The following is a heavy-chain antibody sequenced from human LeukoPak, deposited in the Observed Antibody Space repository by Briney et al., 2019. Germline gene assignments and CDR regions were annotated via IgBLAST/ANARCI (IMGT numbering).Heavy chain of an antibody. CDR2: IIPILGIA. D-gene: IGHD1-26*01. V-gene: IGHV1-69*04. CDR1: GGTFSSYA. Sequence: SVKVSCKASGGTFSSYAISWVRQAPGQGLEWMGRIIPILGIANYAQKFQGRVTITADKSTSTAYMELSSLRSEDTAVYYCAKDLSGSLFDAFDIWGQGTMVTVSS. CDR3: AKDLSGSLFDAFDI. J-gene: IGHJ3*02.